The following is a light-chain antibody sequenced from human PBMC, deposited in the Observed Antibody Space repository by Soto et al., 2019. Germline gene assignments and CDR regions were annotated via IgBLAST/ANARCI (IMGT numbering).Light chain of an antibody. CDR3: AAWDDSLNGYV. Sequence: QCLLTQPASSSVTPGQRVTISCSGSISNIGSNTVNWYQQLPGTAPKLLIYSNNQRPSGVPDRFSGSKSGTSASLAISGLQSEDEADYYCAAWDDSLNGYVFGTGTKVNVL. J-gene: IGLJ1*01. CDR1: ISNIGSNT. CDR2: SNN. V-gene: IGLV1-44*01.